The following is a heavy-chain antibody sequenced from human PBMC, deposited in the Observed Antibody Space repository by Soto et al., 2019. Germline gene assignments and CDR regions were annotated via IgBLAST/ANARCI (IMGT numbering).Heavy chain of an antibody. CDR2: ISGSGGST. CDR3: AKLGYYYYYGMDV. CDR1: GFTFSSYA. J-gene: IGHJ6*02. Sequence: EVQLLESGGGLVQPGGSLRLSCAASGFTFSSYAMSWVRQAPGKGLEWVSAISGSGGSTYYADSVKGRFTISRDKSKNTLYLQMNSLRAEDTAVYYCAKLGYYYYYGMDVWGQGTTVTVSS. V-gene: IGHV3-23*01.